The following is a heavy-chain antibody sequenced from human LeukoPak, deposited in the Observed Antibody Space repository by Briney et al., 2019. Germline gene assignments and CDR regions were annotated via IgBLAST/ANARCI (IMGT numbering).Heavy chain of an antibody. V-gene: IGHV3-48*01. CDR1: GFTFSSYS. CDR2: ISSSSSTI. Sequence: GGSLRLSCAASGFTFSSYSMNWVRQAPGKGLEWVSYISSSSSTIYHADSVKGRFTISRDNAKNSLYLQMNSLRAEDTAVYYCARLVPAQPATIDYWGQGTLVTVSS. J-gene: IGHJ4*02. D-gene: IGHD2-2*01. CDR3: ARLVPAQPATIDY.